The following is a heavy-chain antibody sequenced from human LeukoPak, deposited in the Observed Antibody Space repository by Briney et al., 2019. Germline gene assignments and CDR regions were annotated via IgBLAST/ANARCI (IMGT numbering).Heavy chain of an antibody. CDR3: ARYAAATGQDAFDI. D-gene: IGHD6-13*01. V-gene: IGHV3-53*01. CDR1: GFTFSNYW. Sequence: GGSLRLSCAASGFTFSNYWMTWVRQAPGKGLEWVSVIYSGSNTYYADSVKGRFTISRDNSKNTLYLQMNSLRAEDTAVYYCARYAAATGQDAFDIWGQGTMVTVSS. CDR2: IYSGSNT. J-gene: IGHJ3*02.